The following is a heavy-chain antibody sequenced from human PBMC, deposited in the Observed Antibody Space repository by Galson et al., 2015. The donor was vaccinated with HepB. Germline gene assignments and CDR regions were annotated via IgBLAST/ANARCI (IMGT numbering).Heavy chain of an antibody. Sequence: SVKVSCKASGYTFTSYYMHWVRQAPGQGLEWMGIINPSGGSTSYAQKFQGRVTMTRDTSTSTVYMELSSLRSEDTAVYYCARDRVVVTAIPGPGLSLWGQGTTVTVSS. V-gene: IGHV1-46*01. CDR1: GYTFTSYY. CDR3: ARDRVVVTAIPGPGLSL. D-gene: IGHD2-21*02. CDR2: INPSGGST. J-gene: IGHJ6*02.